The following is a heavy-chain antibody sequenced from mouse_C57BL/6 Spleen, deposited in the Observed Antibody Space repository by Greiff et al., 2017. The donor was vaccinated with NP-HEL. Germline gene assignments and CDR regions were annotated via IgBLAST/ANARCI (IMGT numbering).Heavy chain of an antibody. CDR2: FYPGSGSI. V-gene: IGHV1-62-2*01. D-gene: IGHD1-1*01. CDR3: ARHGDRELYYYVSSYYFDY. Sequence: QVQLQQSGAELVKPGASVKLSCKASGYTFTEYTIHWVKQRSGQGLEWIGWFYPGSGSIKYNEKFKDKATLTADKSSSTVYMELSRLTSEDSAVYFCARHGDRELYYYVSSYYFDYWGQGTTLTVSS. CDR1: GYTFTEYT. J-gene: IGHJ2*01.